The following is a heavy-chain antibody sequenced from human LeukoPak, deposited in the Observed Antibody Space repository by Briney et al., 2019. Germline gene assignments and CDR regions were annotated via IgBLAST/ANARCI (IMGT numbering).Heavy chain of an antibody. V-gene: IGHV3-30*18. Sequence: GRSLRLSCAASGFTFSSYGMHWVRQAPGKGLEWVAVISYDGGNKYYADSVKGRFTISRDNSKNTLYLQMNSLRAEDTAVYYCAKDLSPVTSSDAHYYYYYGMDVWGKGTTVTVSS. J-gene: IGHJ6*04. CDR2: ISYDGGNK. CDR1: GFTFSSYG. D-gene: IGHD4-17*01. CDR3: AKDLSPVTSSDAHYYYYYGMDV.